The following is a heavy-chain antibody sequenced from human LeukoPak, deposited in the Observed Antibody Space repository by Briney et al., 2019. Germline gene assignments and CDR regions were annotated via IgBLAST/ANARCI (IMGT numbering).Heavy chain of an antibody. J-gene: IGHJ4*02. CDR3: ARRRVGKGNFDY. CDR2: MYYSGST. V-gene: IGHV4-59*01. Sequence: SETLSLTCTVSGGSISSYYWNWIRQPPGKGLEWIGYMYYSGSTNYNPSLKSRVTISVDTSKNQFSLKLSSVTAADTAVYYCARRRVGKGNFDYWGQGTLVTVSS. CDR1: GGSISSYY. D-gene: IGHD2-2*01.